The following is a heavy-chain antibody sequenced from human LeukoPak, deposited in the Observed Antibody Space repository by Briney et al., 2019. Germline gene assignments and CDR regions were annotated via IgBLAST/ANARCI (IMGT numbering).Heavy chain of an antibody. V-gene: IGHV3-15*01. CDR1: GLTFGDYA. CDR3: TTIYQGYGYYFDY. CDR2: IKSKTDGGTT. Sequence: GGSLRLSCTASGLTFGDYAMSWVRQAPGKGLEWVGRIKSKTDGGTTDYAAPVKGRFTISRDDSKNTLYLQMNSLKTEDTAVYYCTTIYQGYGYYFDYWGQGTLVSVSS. J-gene: IGHJ4*02. D-gene: IGHD5-18*01.